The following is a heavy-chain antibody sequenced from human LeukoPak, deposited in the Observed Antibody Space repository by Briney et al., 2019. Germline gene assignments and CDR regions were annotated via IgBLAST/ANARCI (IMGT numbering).Heavy chain of an antibody. D-gene: IGHD4-17*01. CDR2: IYTSGST. CDR1: VGSICSGSYY. CDR3: ARDGVTVTTLDAFDI. V-gene: IGHV4-61*02. Sequence: SETLSLTCTVSVGSICSGSYYWSSIRQPAGKGLEWIGRIYTSGSTNCNPSIKSRVTISVDTSKNQFSLMLSSVTAADTAVYYCARDGVTVTTLDAFDIWGQGTMVTVSS. J-gene: IGHJ3*02.